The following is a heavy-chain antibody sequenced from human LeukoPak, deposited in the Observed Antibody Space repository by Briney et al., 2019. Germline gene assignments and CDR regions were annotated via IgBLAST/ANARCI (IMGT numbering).Heavy chain of an antibody. Sequence: SETLSLTSAVYGGSFSGYYWGWIRPPPGKGLKWIGEIKHSGSTNYNPSLKSRVTISVDTSKNQFSLKLSSVTAADTAVYYCARGRLYYDFWSGYFNAYGMDVWGQGTTVTVSS. J-gene: IGHJ6*02. CDR1: GGSFSGYY. V-gene: IGHV4-34*01. CDR2: IKHSGST. D-gene: IGHD3-3*01. CDR3: ARGRLYYDFWSGYFNAYGMDV.